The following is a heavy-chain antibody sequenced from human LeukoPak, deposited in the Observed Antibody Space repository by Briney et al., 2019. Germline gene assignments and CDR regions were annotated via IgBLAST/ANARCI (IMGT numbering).Heavy chain of an antibody. CDR1: GGSISNYY. D-gene: IGHD3-3*01. Sequence: SETLSLTCTVSGGSISNYYWSWIRQPPGKVLEWIGYIYYSGSTNYNPSLKSRVTISVDTSKNQFSLKLSSVTAADTAVYYCARGRDFWSGYLHWFDPWGQGTLVTVSS. CDR3: ARGRDFWSGYLHWFDP. J-gene: IGHJ5*02. CDR2: IYYSGST. V-gene: IGHV4-59*01.